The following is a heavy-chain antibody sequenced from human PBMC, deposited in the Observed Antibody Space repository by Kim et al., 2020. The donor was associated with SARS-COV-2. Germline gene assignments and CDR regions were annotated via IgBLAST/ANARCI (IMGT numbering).Heavy chain of an antibody. D-gene: IGHD6-13*01. J-gene: IGHJ5*02. V-gene: IGHV3-11*05. CDR3: ARVALGSSSWYWFDP. Sequence: GGSLRLSCAASGFTFSDYYMSWIRQAPGKGLEWVSYISSTTNYTRYADSLKGRFAISRDNAKNSLYLQMNSLRAEDTAGYYCARVALGSSSWYWFDPWGQGTLVPVYS. CDR2: ISSTTNYT. CDR1: GFTFSDYY.